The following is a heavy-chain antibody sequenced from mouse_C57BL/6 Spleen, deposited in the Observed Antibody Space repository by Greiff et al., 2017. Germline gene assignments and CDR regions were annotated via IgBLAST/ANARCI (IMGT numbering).Heavy chain of an antibody. CDR3: ARHATMVTAYYFDY. V-gene: IGHV5-6*01. D-gene: IGHD2-2*01. Sequence: EVKLQESGGDLVKPGGSLKLSCAASGFTFSSYGMSWVRQTPDKRLEWVATISSGGSYTYYPDSVKGRFTISRDNAKNTLYLQMSSLKSEDTAMYYCARHATMVTAYYFDYWGQGTTLTVSS. J-gene: IGHJ2*01. CDR2: ISSGGSYT. CDR1: GFTFSSYG.